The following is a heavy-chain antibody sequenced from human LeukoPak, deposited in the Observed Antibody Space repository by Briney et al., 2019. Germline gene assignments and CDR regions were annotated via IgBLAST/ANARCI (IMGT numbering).Heavy chain of an antibody. Sequence: GGSLRLSCVGSGFTFSSYALTWVRRAPGKGLEWVSSVGGSGDVTSYADSVKGRFSMSRDNSKNTLYLQMDSLRAEDTAMYYCGRDPNGNYVGAFDFWGQGTLVTVSS. CDR3: GRDPNGNYVGAFDF. V-gene: IGHV3-23*01. CDR2: VGGSGDVT. J-gene: IGHJ3*01. CDR1: GFTFSSYA. D-gene: IGHD4-17*01.